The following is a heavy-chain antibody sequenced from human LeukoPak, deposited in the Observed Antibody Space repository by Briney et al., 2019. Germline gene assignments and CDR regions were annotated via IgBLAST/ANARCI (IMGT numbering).Heavy chain of an antibody. D-gene: IGHD2-2*02. Sequence: GGSLRLSCAASGFTFSSYAMSWVRQAPGKGLEWVSSIRGRGDNTYYADSVKGRFTISRDNSKNTLYLQMNSLRAEDTAVYYCAKDDEGGCSSTSCYKWFDPWGQGTLVTVSS. V-gene: IGHV3-23*01. CDR2: IRGRGDNT. CDR3: AKDDEGGCSSTSCYKWFDP. CDR1: GFTFSSYA. J-gene: IGHJ5*02.